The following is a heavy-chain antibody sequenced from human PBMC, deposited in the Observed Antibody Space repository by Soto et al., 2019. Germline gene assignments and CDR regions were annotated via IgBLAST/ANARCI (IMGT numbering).Heavy chain of an antibody. J-gene: IGHJ3*02. CDR3: AVPLVAATSGPCAFDI. D-gene: IGHD2-15*01. CDR2: INAGNGNT. CDR1: GYTFTSYA. Sequence: QVQLVQSGAEVKKPGASVKVSCKASGYTFTSYAMHWVRQAPGQRLEWMGWINAGNGNTKYSQKFQGRVTITRDTPASTAYMERSSLRSEDTAVYYGAVPLVAATSGPCAFDIWGQGTMVTVSS. V-gene: IGHV1-3*01.